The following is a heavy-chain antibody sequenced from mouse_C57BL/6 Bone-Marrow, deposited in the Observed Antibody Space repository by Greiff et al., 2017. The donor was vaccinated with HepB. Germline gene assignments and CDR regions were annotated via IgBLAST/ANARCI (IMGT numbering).Heavy chain of an antibody. V-gene: IGHV1-26*01. Sequence: EVQLQQSGPELAKPGASVKISCKASGYTFTDYYMNWVKQSHGKSLEWIGDINPNNGGTSYNQKFKGKATLTVDKSSSTAYMELRSLTSEDSAVYYCASPNYYYGSSYLFAYWGQGTLVTVSA. CDR2: INPNNGGT. J-gene: IGHJ3*01. D-gene: IGHD1-1*01. CDR1: GYTFTDYY. CDR3: ASPNYYYGSSYLFAY.